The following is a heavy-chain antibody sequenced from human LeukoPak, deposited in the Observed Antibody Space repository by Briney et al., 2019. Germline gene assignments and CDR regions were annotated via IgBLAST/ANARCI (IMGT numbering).Heavy chain of an antibody. J-gene: IGHJ5*02. CDR3: ARQGAYYYDSSGYYYWFDP. CDR2: IYPGDSDT. D-gene: IGHD3-22*01. Sequence: GESLQISCQGSGYSFTSYWIGWVRQMPGKGLVWMGIIYPGDSDTRYSPSFQGQVTISADKSISTAYLQWSSLKASDTAMYYCARQGAYYYDSSGYYYWFDPWGQGTLVTVSS. CDR1: GYSFTSYW. V-gene: IGHV5-51*01.